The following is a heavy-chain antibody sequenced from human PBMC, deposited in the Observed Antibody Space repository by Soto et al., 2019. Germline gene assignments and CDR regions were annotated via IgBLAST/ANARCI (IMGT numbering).Heavy chain of an antibody. V-gene: IGHV1-46*01. CDR2: INPSGGST. D-gene: IGHD2-21*02. CDR1: GYTFTSYY. J-gene: IGHJ6*02. Sequence: ASVKVSCKASGYTFTSYYMHWVRQAPGQGLEWMGIINPSGGSTSYAQKFQGRVTMTRDTSTSTVYTELSSLRSEDTAVYYCAREAYCGGDCYPLPPYYYYYYGMDVWGQGTTVTVSS. CDR3: AREAYCGGDCYPLPPYYYYYYGMDV.